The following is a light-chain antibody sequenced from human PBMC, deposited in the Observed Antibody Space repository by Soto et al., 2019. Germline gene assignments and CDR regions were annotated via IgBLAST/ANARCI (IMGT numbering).Light chain of an antibody. CDR1: QGISSY. V-gene: IGKV1-8*01. CDR3: QQYYSYPPT. J-gene: IGKJ1*01. CDR2: AAS. Sequence: AIRMTQSPSSFSASTGDRVTITCRASQGISSYLAWYKQKPGKATKLLIYAASTLQSGVPSRFSGSGTGTDFTFTISCLQSEDFATYYCQQYYSYPPTFGQGTKVDIK.